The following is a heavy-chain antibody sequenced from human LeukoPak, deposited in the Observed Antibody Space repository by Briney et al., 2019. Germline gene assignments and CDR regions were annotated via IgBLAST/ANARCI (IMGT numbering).Heavy chain of an antibody. Sequence: SETLSLTCTVSGGSVIGSYWTWIRQSPGGSLQYLGYIYNTVDVNYSPSLKSRVTISIDMSRNQVSLRLTSVTAADTAIYYCARSLNYDTTGFNPSYYLDSWGQGALVTVAS. V-gene: IGHV4-59*02. CDR3: ARSLNYDTTGFNPSYYLDS. D-gene: IGHD3-22*01. CDR2: IYNTVDV. CDR1: GGSVIGSY. J-gene: IGHJ4*02.